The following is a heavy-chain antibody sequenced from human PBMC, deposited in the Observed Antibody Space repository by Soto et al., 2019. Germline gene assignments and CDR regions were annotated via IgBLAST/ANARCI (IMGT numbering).Heavy chain of an antibody. CDR3: GRELGYCSGGTCYSMDYYFDN. D-gene: IGHD2-15*01. CDR2: INSDGSST. Sequence: GGSLRLSCAASGFTFSSYWMHWVRQAPGKGLVWVSRINSDGSSTGYADSVKGRFTISRDNAKNTLYLQMNSLRAEDTAVYYCGRELGYCSGGTCYSMDYYFDNWGQGTLVTVSS. V-gene: IGHV3-74*01. J-gene: IGHJ4*02. CDR1: GFTFSSYW.